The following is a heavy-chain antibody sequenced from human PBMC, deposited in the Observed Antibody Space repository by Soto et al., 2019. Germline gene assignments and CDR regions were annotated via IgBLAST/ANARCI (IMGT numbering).Heavy chain of an antibody. D-gene: IGHD3-3*01. CDR2: IIPIFGTA. CDR3: ARQIRHYDSWSNTYYYYGLDV. J-gene: IGHJ6*02. CDR1: GGTFSSYA. Sequence: GASVKVSCKASGGTFSSYAISWVRQAPGQGLEWMGGIIPIFGTANYAQKFQGRVTITADESTSTAYMELSSLRSEDTAMYYCARQIRHYDSWSNTYYYYGLDVWGQGTTVTVSS. V-gene: IGHV1-69*13.